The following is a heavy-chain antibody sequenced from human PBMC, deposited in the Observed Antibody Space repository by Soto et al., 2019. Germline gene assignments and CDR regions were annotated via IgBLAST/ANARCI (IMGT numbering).Heavy chain of an antibody. CDR2: MYKTGST. Sequence: SETLSLTCTVSGGSISGYYWSWIRQPPGEGLEWIVYMYKTGSTVYNPSFKSRVTISVDTSKNQFSLKLNSVTAADTAVYYCARDLWGYCGTDCYPLDVWGQGTTVTVSS. CDR3: ARDLWGYCGTDCYPLDV. V-gene: IGHV4-59*01. J-gene: IGHJ6*02. CDR1: GGSISGYY. D-gene: IGHD2-21*02.